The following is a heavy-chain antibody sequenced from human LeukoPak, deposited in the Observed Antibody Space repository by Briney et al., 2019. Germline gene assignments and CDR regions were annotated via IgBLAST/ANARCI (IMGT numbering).Heavy chain of an antibody. CDR1: GGSISSGGYY. CDR2: IYYSGST. V-gene: IGHV4-31*03. J-gene: IGHJ4*02. CDR3: ARDEMATTRFDY. Sequence: KSSETLSLTCTVSGGSISSGGYYWSWIRQHPGKGLEWIGYIYYSGSTYYNPSLKSRVTISVDTSKNQFSLKLSSVTAADTAVYYCARDEMATTRFDYWGQGTLVTVSS. D-gene: IGHD5-24*01.